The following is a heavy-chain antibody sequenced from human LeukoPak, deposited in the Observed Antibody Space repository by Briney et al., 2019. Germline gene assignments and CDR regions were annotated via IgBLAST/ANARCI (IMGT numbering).Heavy chain of an antibody. CDR3: AKGSSGWYWDYYYYMDV. CDR1: GFTFDDYA. D-gene: IGHD6-19*01. Sequence: GGSLRLSCAASGFTFDDYAMHWVRQAPGKGLEWVSLISWDGGSTYYADSVKGRFTISRDNSKNSLYLQMNSLRAEDTALYYCAKGSSGWYWDYYYYMDVWGKGTTVTVSS. V-gene: IGHV3-43D*03. CDR2: ISWDGGST. J-gene: IGHJ6*03.